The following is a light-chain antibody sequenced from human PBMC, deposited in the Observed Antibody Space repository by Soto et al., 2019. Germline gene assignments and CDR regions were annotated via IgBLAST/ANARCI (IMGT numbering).Light chain of an antibody. CDR2: DAS. Sequence: EIVLTQSPATPSFSPGERATLSCRASLSVSSYLAWYQQKPGQAPRLLIYDASNRATGIPARFSGSGSGTDFTLTISSLEPEDFAVYYCQQRSNWHPGMLTFSGGTKVEIK. CDR1: LSVSSY. V-gene: IGKV3-11*01. CDR3: QQRSNWHPGMLT. J-gene: IGKJ4*01.